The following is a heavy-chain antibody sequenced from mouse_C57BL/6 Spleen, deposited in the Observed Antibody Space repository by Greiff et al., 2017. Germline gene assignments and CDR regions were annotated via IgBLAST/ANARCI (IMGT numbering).Heavy chain of an antibody. CDR2: SRNKANDYTT. D-gene: IGHD3-3*01. CDR3: ARGHLGGFAY. CDR1: GFTFSDFY. J-gene: IGHJ3*01. Sequence: EVQLVESGGGLVQSGRSLRLSCATSGFTFSDFYMEWVRQAPGKGLEWIAASRNKANDYTTEYSASVKGRFIVSRDTSQSILYLQMNALRAEDTAMYYCARGHLGGFAYWGQGTLVTVSA. V-gene: IGHV7-1*01.